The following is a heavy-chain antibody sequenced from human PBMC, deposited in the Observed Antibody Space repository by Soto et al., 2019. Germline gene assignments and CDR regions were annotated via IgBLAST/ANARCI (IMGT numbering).Heavy chain of an antibody. Sequence: EASVKVSCKASGYIFTAYSMHWVRQAPGQGLEWMGVVNPSGGSTNYAQKFQGRITMTRDTSTSTVYMDLSSLTSEDTAVYYCAREENCSDGICYSEYFQRWGQGTLVTVS. CDR3: AREENCSDGICYSEYFQR. V-gene: IGHV1-46*01. J-gene: IGHJ1*01. CDR2: VNPSGGST. D-gene: IGHD2-15*01. CDR1: GYIFTAYS.